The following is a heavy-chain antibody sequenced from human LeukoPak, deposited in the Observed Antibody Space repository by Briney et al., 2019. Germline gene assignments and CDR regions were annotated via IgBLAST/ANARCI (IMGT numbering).Heavy chain of an antibody. V-gene: IGHV1-2*04. Sequence: EASVKVSCKASGYTFTGYYMHWVRQAPGQGLEWMGWINPNSGGTNYAQKFQGWVTMTRDTSISTAYMELSRLRSDDTAVYYCARAPHSSSWCFDYWGQGTLVTVSS. J-gene: IGHJ4*02. CDR3: ARAPHSSSWCFDY. CDR1: GYTFTGYY. CDR2: INPNSGGT. D-gene: IGHD6-13*01.